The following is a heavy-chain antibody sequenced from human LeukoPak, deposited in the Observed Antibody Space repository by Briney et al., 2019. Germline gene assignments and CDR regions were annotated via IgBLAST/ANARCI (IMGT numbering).Heavy chain of an antibody. V-gene: IGHV3-30*04. CDR1: GFTFSSYV. J-gene: IGHJ4*02. CDR2: ISYDGSNE. D-gene: IGHD3-22*01. CDR3: ARDYYDSSGYYYDDY. Sequence: GRSLRLSCAASGFTFSSYVMHWVRQAPGKGLEWVAIISYDGSNEYYADSVKGRFTISRDNAKNSLYLQMNSLRAEDTAVYYCARDYYDSSGYYYDDYWGQGTLVTVSS.